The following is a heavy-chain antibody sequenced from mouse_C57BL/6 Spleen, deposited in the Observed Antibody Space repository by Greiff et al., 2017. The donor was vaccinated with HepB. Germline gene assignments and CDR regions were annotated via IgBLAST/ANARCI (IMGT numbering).Heavy chain of an antibody. V-gene: IGHV14-1*01. CDR2: IDPEDGDT. J-gene: IGHJ1*03. Sequence: VQLQQSGAELVKPGASVKLSCTASGFNIKDYYMHWVKQRPEQGLEWIGRIDPEDGDTEYAPKFQGKATMTADTSSNTAYLQLSSLTSEDAAVSSCTTPVTTVGAGDVWGTGTTVTVSS. D-gene: IGHD1-1*01. CDR3: TTPVTTVGAGDV. CDR1: GFNIKDYY.